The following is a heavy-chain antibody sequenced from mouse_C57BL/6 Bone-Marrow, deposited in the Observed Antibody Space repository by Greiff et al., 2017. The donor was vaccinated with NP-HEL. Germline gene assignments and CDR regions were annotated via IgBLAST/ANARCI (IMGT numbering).Heavy chain of an antibody. CDR1: GFTFSSYA. Sequence: EVKLMESGGGLVKPGGSLKLSCAASGFTFSSYAMSWVRQTPEKRLEWVATISDGGSYTYYPDNVKGRFTISRDNAKNNLYLQMSHLKSEDTAMYYCARLAYYYDYWGQGTTLTVSS. CDR3: ARLAYYYDY. V-gene: IGHV5-4*03. CDR2: ISDGGSYT. J-gene: IGHJ2*01.